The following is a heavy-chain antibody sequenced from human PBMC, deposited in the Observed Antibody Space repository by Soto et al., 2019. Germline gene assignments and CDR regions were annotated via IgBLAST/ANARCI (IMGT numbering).Heavy chain of an antibody. CDR1: GGSMRNYF. Sequence: SETLSLTCTVSGGSMRNYFRTWIRQPPGKGLEWIGYIHYSGTTSFFPSYNPSLRSRVTISEDTSKNQFSLKLLSVTTADTAVYFCAAGEASSRNLAPYYLDFWGQGTQVTVSS. D-gene: IGHD6-13*01. CDR3: AAGEASSRNLAPYYLDF. V-gene: IGHV4-59*01. CDR2: IHYSGTT. J-gene: IGHJ4*02.